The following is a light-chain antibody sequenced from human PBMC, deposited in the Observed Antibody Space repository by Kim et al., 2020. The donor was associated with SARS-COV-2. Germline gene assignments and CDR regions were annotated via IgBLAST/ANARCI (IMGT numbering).Light chain of an antibody. CDR1: QSVRNN. V-gene: IGKV3-15*01. Sequence: APGERVTPSCRASQSVRNNLAWYRQRRGQARRLLLYGASTRATDISARFSGSGSGTEFTLTIRSLQSEDLAVYYCQQYNDWPLLSFGGGTKVDIK. CDR2: GAS. J-gene: IGKJ4*01. CDR3: QQYNDWPLLS.